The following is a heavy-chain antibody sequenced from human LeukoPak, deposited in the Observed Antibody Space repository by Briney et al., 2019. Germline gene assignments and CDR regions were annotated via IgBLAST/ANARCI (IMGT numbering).Heavy chain of an antibody. J-gene: IGHJ4*02. CDR1: GYSISSGYY. CDR3: ARHRVLIVVVPAAIPEDRGLDY. Sequence: SETLSLTCAVSGYSISSGYYWGWIRQPPRKGQVWIGSIYHSGSTYYYHSPQNRVTITAVTSNNHFSPQLRSVADAYTAVYYCARHRVLIVVVPAAIPEDRGLDYWGQGTLVTVSS. V-gene: IGHV4-38-2*01. CDR2: IYHSGST. D-gene: IGHD2-2*02.